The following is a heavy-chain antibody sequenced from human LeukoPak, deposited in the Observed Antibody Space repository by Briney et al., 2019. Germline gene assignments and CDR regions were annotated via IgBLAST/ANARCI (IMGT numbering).Heavy chain of an antibody. CDR3: TRVEETATTAAIIRKYSYYYYYMDV. CDR1: GFTFSTYR. CDR2: IKQDGSEK. D-gene: IGHD4-11*01. Sequence: PGGSLRLSRAASGFTFSTYRMSWVRQAPGKGLEWVANIKQDGSEKHYVDSVKGRFTNSRDNAKNSLYLQMSSLRAEDTAVYYCTRVEETATTAAIIRKYSYYYYYMDVWGKGNTVTVSS. J-gene: IGHJ6*03. V-gene: IGHV3-7*01.